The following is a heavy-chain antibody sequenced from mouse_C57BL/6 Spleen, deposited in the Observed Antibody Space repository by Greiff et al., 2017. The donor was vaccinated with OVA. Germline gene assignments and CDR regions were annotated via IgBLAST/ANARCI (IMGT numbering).Heavy chain of an antibody. D-gene: IGHD1-1*01. CDR2: IYPGSGST. Sequence: VKLQQPGAELVKPGASVKMSCKASGYTFTSYWITWVKQRPGQGLEWIGDIYPGSGSTNYNEKFKSKATLTVDTSSSTAYMQLSSLTSEDSAVYYCARNYGSSYDFDYWGQGTTLTVSS. V-gene: IGHV1-55*01. CDR3: ARNYGSSYDFDY. CDR1: GYTFTSYW. J-gene: IGHJ2*01.